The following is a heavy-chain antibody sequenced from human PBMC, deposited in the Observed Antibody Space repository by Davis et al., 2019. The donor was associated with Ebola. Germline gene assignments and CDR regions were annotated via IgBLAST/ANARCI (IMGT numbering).Heavy chain of an antibody. D-gene: IGHD4-17*01. Sequence: MPSETLSLTCSLSGASFSGYYWAWIRQTPGKGLEWIGEIHHTGSVRFNPSLETRITISLDTSKNQISLRLTSLTAADAAVYYCARGLHGDYAFDLWGQGAMVTVSS. V-gene: IGHV4-34*01. CDR3: ARGLHGDYAFDL. CDR1: GASFSGYY. J-gene: IGHJ4*02. CDR2: IHHTGSV.